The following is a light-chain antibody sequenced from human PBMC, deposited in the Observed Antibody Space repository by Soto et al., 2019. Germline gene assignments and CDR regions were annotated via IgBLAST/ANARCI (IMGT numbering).Light chain of an antibody. CDR3: QQYYSTLT. J-gene: IGKJ4*01. V-gene: IGKV4-1*01. CDR1: QSVLYSSNNKNY. CDR2: WAS. Sequence: DIVMTQSPDSLAVSLGERATINCKSSQSVLYSSNNKNYLAWYQQKPGQPPKLLIYWASTRESGVPDRFSGSGSGPAFTLTISSLQAEDVAVYYCQQYYSTLTFGGGTKVEIK.